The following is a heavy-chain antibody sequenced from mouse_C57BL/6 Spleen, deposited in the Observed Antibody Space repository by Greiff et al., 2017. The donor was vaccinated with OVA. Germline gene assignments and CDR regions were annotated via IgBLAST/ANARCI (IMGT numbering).Heavy chain of an antibody. Sequence: VQLQQSDAALVKPGASVKISCKVSGYTFTDHTIHWMKQRPEQGLEWIGYIYPRDVSTKYNEKFKGKATLTADKSSSTAYMQLNSLTSEDSAVYFCARGYYGSGPFAYWGQGTLVTVSA. D-gene: IGHD1-1*01. V-gene: IGHV1-78*01. J-gene: IGHJ3*01. CDR2: IYPRDVST. CDR1: GYTFTDHT. CDR3: ARGYYGSGPFAY.